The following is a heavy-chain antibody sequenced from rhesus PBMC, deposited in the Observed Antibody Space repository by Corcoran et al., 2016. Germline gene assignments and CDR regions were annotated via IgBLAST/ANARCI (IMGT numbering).Heavy chain of an antibody. J-gene: IGHJ4*01. CDR3: TRDFVDTATVTGLGDY. V-gene: IGHV3-100*02. CDR1: GFTFSSYE. Sequence: DVQLVESGGGLVKPGGSLRLSCVASGFTFSSYEMHWVRQAPGKGLEWVSVISESGCTIYYADSVKGRFTISRDNDKNSLFLQMNSLRAEDTAVYYCTRDFVDTATVTGLGDYWGQGVLVTVSS. D-gene: IGHD5-12*01. CDR2: ISESGCTI.